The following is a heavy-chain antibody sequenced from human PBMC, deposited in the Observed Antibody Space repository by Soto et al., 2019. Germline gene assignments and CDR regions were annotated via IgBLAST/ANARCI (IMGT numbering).Heavy chain of an antibody. CDR1: GGFLSSFA. CDR3: ARGDASPWFYFDH. J-gene: IGHJ4*02. V-gene: IGHV1-69*04. Sequence: QVQMEQSGAEVKEPGSSVKVSCKPSGGFLSSFAINWVRQAPGQGLEWMGRIIPFVDVANSAQRFHDRVTFTADKSTDTAYMELSSLSPDDTAVYYCARGDASPWFYFDHWGLGSLVTVSS. CDR2: IIPFVDVA. D-gene: IGHD3-9*01.